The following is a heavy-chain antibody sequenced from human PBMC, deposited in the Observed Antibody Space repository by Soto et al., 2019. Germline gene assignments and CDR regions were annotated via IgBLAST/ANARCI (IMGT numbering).Heavy chain of an antibody. D-gene: IGHD3-22*01. V-gene: IGHV3-53*01. CDR1: GFTVSSNY. CDR3: PSVTKYYYDSSGYYVDY. J-gene: IGHJ4*02. Sequence: GGSLRLSCAASGFTVSSNYMSWVRQAPGKGLEWVSFIYSGGSTYYADSVKGRFTISRDNSKDTLYLQMNSRRAEDTAVYYCPSVTKYYYDSSGYYVDYWGKGP. CDR2: IYSGGST.